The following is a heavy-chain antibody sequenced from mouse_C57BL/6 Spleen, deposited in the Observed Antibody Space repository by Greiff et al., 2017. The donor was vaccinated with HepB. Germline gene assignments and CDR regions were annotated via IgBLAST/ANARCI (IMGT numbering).Heavy chain of an antibody. J-gene: IGHJ3*01. V-gene: IGHV5-4*01. CDR2: ISDGGSYT. D-gene: IGHD4-1*01. CDR3: ARDGTGPFAY. Sequence: DVMLVESGGGLVKPGGSLKLSCAASGFTFSSYAMSWVRQTPEKRLEWVATISDGGSYTYYPDNVKGRFTISRDNAKNNLYLQMSHLKSEDTAMYYCARDGTGPFAYWGQGTLVTVSA. CDR1: GFTFSSYA.